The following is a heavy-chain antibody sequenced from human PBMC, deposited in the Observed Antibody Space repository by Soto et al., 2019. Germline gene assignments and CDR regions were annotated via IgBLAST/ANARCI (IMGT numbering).Heavy chain of an antibody. J-gene: IGHJ6*02. D-gene: IGHD6-13*01. CDR3: ARDLGYSSNLGDYYYGMDV. V-gene: IGHV1-69*13. CDR1: GGTFSSYA. Sequence: SVRVSCKASGGTFSSYAISWVRQAPGQGLEWMGGIIPIFGTANYAQKFQGRVTITADESTSTAYMELSSLRSEDTAVYYCARDLGYSSNLGDYYYGMDVWGQGTRVTCSS. CDR2: IIPIFGTA.